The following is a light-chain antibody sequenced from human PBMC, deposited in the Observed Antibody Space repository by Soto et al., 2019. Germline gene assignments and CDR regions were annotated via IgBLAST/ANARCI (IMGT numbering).Light chain of an antibody. J-gene: IGKJ4*01. V-gene: IGKV1-5*03. CDR1: QSINSW. CDR2: KAS. CDR3: QQHESYPLT. Sequence: DIQMTQSPYTLSAFVGDRVTITCRASQSINSWMAWYQQKPGKAPKVLIHKASSLESGVPSRFSGSGSGTEFTLTISSLQPEDFATYYCQQHESYPLTFGGGTKVGIK.